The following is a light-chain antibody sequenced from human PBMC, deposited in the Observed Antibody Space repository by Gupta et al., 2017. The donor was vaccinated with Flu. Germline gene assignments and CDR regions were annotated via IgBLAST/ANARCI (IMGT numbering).Light chain of an antibody. J-gene: IGKJ4*01. Sequence: SCLVWYHKKPGQPHRQLIYKEYTRDNGIQDRFSGSGCVIEFTLTICSLEREEFAVYYCQQRSNCPLTFGGGTQVETK. CDR3: QQRSNCPLT. CDR1: SC. CDR2: KEY. V-gene: IGKV3-11*01.